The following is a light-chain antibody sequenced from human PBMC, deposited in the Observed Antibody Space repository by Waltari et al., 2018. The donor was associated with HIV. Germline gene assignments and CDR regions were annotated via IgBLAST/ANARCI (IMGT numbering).Light chain of an antibody. J-gene: IGLJ2*01. Sequence: QSVLTQPPSASGTPWQRVHLACSGRNSNIGRIRGNCYRQVQGTAPKALIYNNNQRPSGVPDRFSGSKSGNTASLAISGLRAEDEADYYCAVWDDSVSGEVVFGGGTKLTFL. V-gene: IGLV1-44*01. CDR2: NNN. CDR1: NSNIGRIR. CDR3: AVWDDSVSGEVV.